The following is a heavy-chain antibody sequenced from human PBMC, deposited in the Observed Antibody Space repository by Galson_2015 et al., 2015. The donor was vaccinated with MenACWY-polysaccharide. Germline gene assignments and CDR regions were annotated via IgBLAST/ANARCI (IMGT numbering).Heavy chain of an antibody. CDR1: GDSVSSNSGS. CDR2: TYYRSKWYS. V-gene: IGHV6-1*01. J-gene: IGHJ4*02. Sequence: CAISGDSVSSNSGSWHWVRQSPSRGLEWLGRTYYRSKWYSYYGASVKGRITINPDTSKNQFYLQLNSVPPEDTAVYYCARVRYSTGKYQFDYWGQGTLVAVSS. CDR3: ARVRYSTGKYQFDY. D-gene: IGHD2-2*01.